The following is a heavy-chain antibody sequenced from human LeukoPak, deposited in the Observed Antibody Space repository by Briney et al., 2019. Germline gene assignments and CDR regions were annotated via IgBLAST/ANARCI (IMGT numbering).Heavy chain of an antibody. CDR1: RFTFSSYW. Sequence: GGSLRLSCAASRFTFSSYWMSWVRQAPGKGLEWVANIKQDGSEKYYVDSVKGRFTISRDNAKNSLYLQMNSLRAEDTAVYYCARGGVAIDAFDIWGQGTMVTVSS. J-gene: IGHJ3*02. V-gene: IGHV3-7*03. CDR3: ARGGVAIDAFDI. D-gene: IGHD5-12*01. CDR2: IKQDGSEK.